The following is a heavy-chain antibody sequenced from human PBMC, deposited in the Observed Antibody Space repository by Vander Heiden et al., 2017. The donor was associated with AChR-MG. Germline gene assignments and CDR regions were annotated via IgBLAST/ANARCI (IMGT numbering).Heavy chain of an antibody. CDR1: VGSISSGGYY. Sequence: QVQLQESGPGLVKPSPTLSLTCPVSVGSISSGGYYWSWIRQHPGKGLEWIGYIYYSGSTYYNPSLKSRVASSLDTSKNQFSLKLSSVTAADTAVYYCARARVNTVVTELDYWGQGTLGTVSS. CDR3: ARARVNTVVTELDY. J-gene: IGHJ4*02. V-gene: IGHV4-31*03. D-gene: IGHD2-15*01. CDR2: IYYSGST.